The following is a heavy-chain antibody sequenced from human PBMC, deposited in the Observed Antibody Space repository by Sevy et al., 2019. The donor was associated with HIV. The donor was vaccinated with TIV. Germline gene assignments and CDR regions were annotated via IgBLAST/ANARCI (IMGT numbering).Heavy chain of an antibody. Sequence: GESLKISCKGSGYTFTSYWIGWVRQMPGKGLEWMGIIYPGDSDIRYSPSFQGQVTISADKSINTAFLQWSSLKASDTAIYYCTRCRGDGYNEFDYWGLGTLVTVSS. V-gene: IGHV5-51*01. CDR1: GYTFTSYW. CDR3: TRCRGDGYNEFDY. J-gene: IGHJ4*02. D-gene: IGHD3-10*01. CDR2: IYPGDSDI.